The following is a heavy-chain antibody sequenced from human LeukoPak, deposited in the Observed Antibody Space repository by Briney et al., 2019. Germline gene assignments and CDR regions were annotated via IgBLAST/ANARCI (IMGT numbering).Heavy chain of an antibody. V-gene: IGHV3-21*01. CDR2: ISSSSSYI. CDR1: GFTFSSYS. D-gene: IGHD4-17*01. J-gene: IGHJ4*02. CDR3: ARHAGTTVTPIDY. Sequence: GESLRLSCAASGFTFSSYSMNWVRQAPGKGLEWVSSISSSSSYIYYADSVKGRFTISRDNARNSLYLQMNSLRAEDTAIYYCARHAGTTVTPIDYWGQGTLVTVSS.